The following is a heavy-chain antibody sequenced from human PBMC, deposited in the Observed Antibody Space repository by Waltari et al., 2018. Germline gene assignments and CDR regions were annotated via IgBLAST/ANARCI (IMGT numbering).Heavy chain of an antibody. J-gene: IGHJ5*02. V-gene: IGHV3-74*01. D-gene: IGHD2-15*01. CDR1: GFTFSSYW. CDR3: ARMRISGNGGDP. Sequence: GVFVPPWGSLSLSCAASGFTFSSYWMHWVRQAPGKGLVWVSRINSDGRRKREEEEGKGRGKREREKEKKKMERQMKRRRAEDTAVEECARMRISGNGGDPWGQGTLVTVSS. CDR2: INSDGRRK.